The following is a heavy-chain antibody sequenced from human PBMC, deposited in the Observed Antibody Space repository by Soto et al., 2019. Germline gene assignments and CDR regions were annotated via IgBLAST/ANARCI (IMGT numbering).Heavy chain of an antibody. V-gene: IGHV1-69*06. J-gene: IGHJ6*02. D-gene: IGHD6-6*01. CDR3: ARGNIKRSIAANEEDYYGMDV. CDR2: IIPIFGTA. CDR1: RSAFSSYA. Sequence: SSVKVSCQSSRSAFSSYAISWVRQAPGQGLEWLGGIIPIFGTANYAQKFQGRVTITADKSTSTAYMELSSLRSEDTAVYYCARGNIKRSIAANEEDYYGMDVWGQGTTVTVSS.